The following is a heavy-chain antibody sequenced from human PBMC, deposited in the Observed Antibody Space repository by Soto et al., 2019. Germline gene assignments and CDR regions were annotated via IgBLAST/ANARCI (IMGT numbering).Heavy chain of an antibody. CDR3: ARDRYSSGWSVPLWVYYGMDV. J-gene: IGHJ6*02. D-gene: IGHD6-19*01. V-gene: IGHV1-69*13. CDR2: IIPIFGTA. CDR1: GGTFSSYA. Sequence: SVKVSCKASGGTFSSYAISWVRQAPGQGLEWMGGIIPIFGTANYAQKFQGRVTITADESTSTAYMELSSLRSEDTAVYYCARDRYSSGWSVPLWVYYGMDVWGQGTTVTVSS.